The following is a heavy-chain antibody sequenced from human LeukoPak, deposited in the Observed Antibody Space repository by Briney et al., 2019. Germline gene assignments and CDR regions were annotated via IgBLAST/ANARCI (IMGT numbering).Heavy chain of an antibody. CDR3: AREDDTGRYMGDDAFDI. CDR2: IIPMSDTA. CDR1: GGTFNSYA. V-gene: IGHV1-69*06. D-gene: IGHD1-26*01. J-gene: IGHJ3*02. Sequence: ASVKVSCKASGGTFNSYAISWVRQTPGQGLEWMGGIIPMSDTANYPQRFRGRLTITADIPTSTVYMELSSLRSEDTAVYYCAREDDTGRYMGDDAFDIWGQGTMVTVSS.